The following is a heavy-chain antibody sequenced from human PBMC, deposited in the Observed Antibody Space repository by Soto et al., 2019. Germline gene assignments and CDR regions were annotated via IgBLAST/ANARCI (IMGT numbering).Heavy chain of an antibody. J-gene: IGHJ1*01. CDR1: GVSLTGYH. D-gene: IGHD3-10*01. CDR2: VYYTGSV. Sequence: QVHLQESGPGLVKPSETLSPTCNVSGVSLTGYHWNWIRQPPGKTLEWIGFVYYTGSVSYNPSLKGRASISVDRSKNQFSLRMTSVTAADTAVYYCARSLNLGSLDQWGQGTMVTVSS. CDR3: ARSLNLGSLDQ. V-gene: IGHV4-59*01.